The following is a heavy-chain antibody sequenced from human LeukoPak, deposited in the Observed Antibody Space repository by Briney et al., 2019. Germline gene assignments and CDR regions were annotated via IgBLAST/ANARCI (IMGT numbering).Heavy chain of an antibody. CDR2: INPNSGDT. D-gene: IGHD2-2*01. V-gene: IGHV1-2*06. CDR1: EYTFTGYH. Sequence: ASVKVSCKTSEYTFTGYHMHWVRQAPGQGLEWMGRINPNSGDTNYAQKFQGRVTMTRDTSISTAYMELSRLTSDDTAMYYCARDYCSSTSCLFDYWGQGTLVTVSS. CDR3: ARDYCSSTSCLFDY. J-gene: IGHJ4*02.